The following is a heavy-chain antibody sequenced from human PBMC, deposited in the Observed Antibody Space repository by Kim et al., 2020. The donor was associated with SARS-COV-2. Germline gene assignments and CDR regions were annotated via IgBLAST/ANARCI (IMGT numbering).Heavy chain of an antibody. CDR3: ARGGYCSSTSCPDY. CDR2: IYYSGST. CDR1: GGSISSSSYY. J-gene: IGHJ4*02. V-gene: IGHV4-39*01. D-gene: IGHD2-2*01. Sequence: SETLSLTCTVSGGSISSSSYYWGWIRQPPGKGLEWIGSIYYSGSTYYNPSLKSRVTISVDTSKNQFSLKLSSVTAADTAVYYCARGGYCSSTSCPDYWGQGTLVTVSS.